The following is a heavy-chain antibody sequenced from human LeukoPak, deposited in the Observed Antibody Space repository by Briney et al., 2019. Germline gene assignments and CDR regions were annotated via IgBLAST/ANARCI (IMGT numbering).Heavy chain of an antibody. V-gene: IGHV1-69*17. CDR2: VIPMFDVR. J-gene: IGHJ1*01. CDR1: GGTLSSYA. CDR3: ARDGWQQLVENEPEYFQH. Sequence: SVKVSCKASGGTLSSYALSWMRQAPGQGLEWMGRVIPMFDVRDYAEKFQGRITLTADTSTGMAYMELSSLTSDDTAVYYCARDGWQQLVENEPEYFQHWGQGTLVTVSS. D-gene: IGHD6-13*01.